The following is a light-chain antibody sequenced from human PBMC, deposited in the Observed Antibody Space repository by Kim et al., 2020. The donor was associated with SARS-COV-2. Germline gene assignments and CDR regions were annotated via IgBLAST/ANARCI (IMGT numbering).Light chain of an antibody. Sequence: ASVTRTCTLSSAYSTYAIAWHQQQPQKGPRFLMKVNSDGSHAKGDGIPDRFSGSSSGAERYLTISSLQSEDEADYYCQTWATGIHVFGSGTKVTVL. CDR1: SAYSTYA. V-gene: IGLV4-69*01. CDR2: VNSDGSH. J-gene: IGLJ1*01. CDR3: QTWATGIHV.